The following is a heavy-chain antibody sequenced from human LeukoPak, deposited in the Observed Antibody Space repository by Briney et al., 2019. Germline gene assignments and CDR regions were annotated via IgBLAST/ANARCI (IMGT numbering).Heavy chain of an antibody. CDR2: IYYSGGT. Sequence: SETLSLTCTVSGGSISSYYWSWIRQPPGKGLEWIGYIYYSGGTNYNPPLKSRVTISVDTSKNQFSLKLSSVTAADTAVYYCARYSDNWFDPWGQGTLVTVSS. D-gene: IGHD6-13*01. J-gene: IGHJ5*02. CDR1: GGSISSYY. CDR3: ARYSDNWFDP. V-gene: IGHV4-59*01.